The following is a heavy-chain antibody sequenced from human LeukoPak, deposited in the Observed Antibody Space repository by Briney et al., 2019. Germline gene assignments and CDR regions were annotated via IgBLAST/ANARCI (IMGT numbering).Heavy chain of an antibody. CDR1: GFFFPNCA. D-gene: IGHD6-13*01. Sequence: SGRSLRLSCAASGFFFPNCAMSWVRQAPGKGLEWVAGISGSGGNTFYADSVTGRFTISRDISDKTLYLAMNTLRAEDTAIYYCAKAANPLVSANYFDYWGQGILVTVSS. J-gene: IGHJ4*02. CDR2: ISGSGGNT. V-gene: IGHV3-23*01. CDR3: AKAANPLVSANYFDY.